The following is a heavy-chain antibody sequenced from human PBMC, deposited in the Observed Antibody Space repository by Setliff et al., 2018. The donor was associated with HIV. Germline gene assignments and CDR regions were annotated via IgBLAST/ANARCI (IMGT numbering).Heavy chain of an antibody. CDR1: GFTFSSYS. J-gene: IGHJ4*02. D-gene: IGHD6-13*01. CDR2: ISSGGGT. CDR3: AKAPLTIVATGGEDC. V-gene: IGHV3-23*01. Sequence: GGSLRLSCAASGFTFSSYSMNWVRQAPGKGLEWVSAISSGGGTYYADFVKGRFTISRDNSKNTLYLQMNSLRAEDTAVYYCAKAPLTIVATGGEDCWGQGTLVTVSS.